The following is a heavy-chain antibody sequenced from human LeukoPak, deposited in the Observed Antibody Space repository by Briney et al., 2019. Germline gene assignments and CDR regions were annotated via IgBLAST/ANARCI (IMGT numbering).Heavy chain of an antibody. D-gene: IGHD2-15*01. CDR3: ATLVVVAT. CDR2: ISYDGSNK. CDR1: GFTFSSYA. Sequence: GGSLRLSCAASGFTFSSYAMHWVRQAPGKGLEWVAVISYDGSNKYYADSVKGRFTISRDNSKNTLYLQMNSLRAEDTAVYYCATLVVVATWGQGTLVTVSS. V-gene: IGHV3-30-3*01. J-gene: IGHJ5*02.